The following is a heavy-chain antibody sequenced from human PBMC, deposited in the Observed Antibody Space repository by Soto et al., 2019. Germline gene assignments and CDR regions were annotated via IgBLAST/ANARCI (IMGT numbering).Heavy chain of an antibody. CDR3: TRDPRYCSGGSCYSVY. V-gene: IGHV3-49*03. D-gene: IGHD2-15*01. Sequence: GGSLRLSCTASGFTFGDYAMSWFRQAPGKGLEWVGFIRSKAYGGTTEYAASVKGRFTISRDDSKSIAYLQMNSLKTEDTAVYYCTRDPRYCSGGSCYSVYWGQGTPVTVSS. CDR2: IRSKAYGGTT. CDR1: GFTFGDYA. J-gene: IGHJ4*02.